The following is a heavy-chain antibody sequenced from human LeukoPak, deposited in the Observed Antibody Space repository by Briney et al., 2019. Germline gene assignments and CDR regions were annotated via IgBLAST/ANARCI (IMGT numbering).Heavy chain of an antibody. D-gene: IGHD1-26*01. J-gene: IGHJ6*03. CDR3: ARGDPSGSYYSRIWGDYYYMDV. CDR1: GGSFSGYY. Sequence: SEPLSLTCAVYGGSFSGYYWRWIRQPPGKGLEWIGEINHSGSTNYNPSLKSRVTISVDTSKNQFSLKLSSVTAADTAVYYCARGDPSGSYYSRIWGDYYYMDVWGKGTTVTVSS. V-gene: IGHV4-34*01. CDR2: INHSGST.